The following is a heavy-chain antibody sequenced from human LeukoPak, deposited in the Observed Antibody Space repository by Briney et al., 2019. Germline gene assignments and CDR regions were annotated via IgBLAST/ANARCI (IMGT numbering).Heavy chain of an antibody. CDR2: IYYSGST. V-gene: IGHV4-59*08. Sequence: SETLSLTCTVSGGSISSYYWSWIRQPPGKGLEWIGYIYYSGSTNYNPSLKSQVTISVDTSKNQFSLKLSSVTAADTAVYYCARLVVRGVISQAWFDPWGQGTLVTVSS. CDR3: ARLVVRGVISQAWFDP. CDR1: GGSISSYY. J-gene: IGHJ5*02. D-gene: IGHD3-10*01.